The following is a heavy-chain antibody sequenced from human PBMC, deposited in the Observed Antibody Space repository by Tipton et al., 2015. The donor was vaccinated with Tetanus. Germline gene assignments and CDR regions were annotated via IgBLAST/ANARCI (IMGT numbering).Heavy chain of an antibody. Sequence: SLRLSCAASGFTFSGFWMHWVRQAPGKGLVWVSRINSDGSSTSYADSVKGRFTISRDNAKNTLSLQMNSLRAEDTAVYYCARLSANSYGYPQFDYWGQGTLVTVSS. J-gene: IGHJ4*02. D-gene: IGHD5-18*01. CDR2: INSDGSST. CDR1: GFTFSGFW. CDR3: ARLSANSYGYPQFDY. V-gene: IGHV3-74*01.